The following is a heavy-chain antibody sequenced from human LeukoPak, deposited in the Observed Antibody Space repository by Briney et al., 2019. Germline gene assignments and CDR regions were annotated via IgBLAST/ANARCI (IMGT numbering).Heavy chain of an antibody. CDR1: GYSFTSYW. CDR2: VYPGDSDT. J-gene: IGHJ3*02. V-gene: IGHV5-51*01. D-gene: IGHD6-13*01. CDR3: ARQRPYSSSWIDAFDI. Sequence: GESLKISCRGSGYSFTSYWIGWVRQMPGKGLEWMGIVYPGDSDTRYSPSFQGQVTISADKSISTAYLQWSSLKASDTAMYYCARQRPYSSSWIDAFDIWGQGTMVTVSS.